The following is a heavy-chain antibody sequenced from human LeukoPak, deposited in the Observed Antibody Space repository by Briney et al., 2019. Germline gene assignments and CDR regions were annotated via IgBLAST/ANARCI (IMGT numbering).Heavy chain of an antibody. CDR2: INPKSGGT. V-gene: IGHV1-2*02. CDR1: GYTFTDYY. Sequence: ASVKVSCKASGYTFTDYYMHWVRQAPGQGLEWMGWINPKSGGTRYAQKFQGRVTMTRDTSISTAYMELSRLRPDDTAVYYCARELPYFGSGNQDAFDIWGQGTMVTVSS. J-gene: IGHJ3*02. D-gene: IGHD3-10*01. CDR3: ARELPYFGSGNQDAFDI.